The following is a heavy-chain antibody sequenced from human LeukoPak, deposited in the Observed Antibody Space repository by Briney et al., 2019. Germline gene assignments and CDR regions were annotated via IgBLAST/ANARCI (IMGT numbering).Heavy chain of an antibody. V-gene: IGHV4-59*01. D-gene: IGHD3-10*01. CDR1: GGSISSYS. J-gene: IGHJ3*02. CDR2: IYYSGST. Sequence: NSSETLSLTCTVSGGSISSYSWSWFRQPPGKGLEWIGYIYYSGSTNYNPSLHNRITISVDTSRTGVALQLTSVTAADTAFYYCARGLTEFGGGDDAFDIWGQGTMVTVGS. CDR3: ARGLTEFGGGDDAFDI.